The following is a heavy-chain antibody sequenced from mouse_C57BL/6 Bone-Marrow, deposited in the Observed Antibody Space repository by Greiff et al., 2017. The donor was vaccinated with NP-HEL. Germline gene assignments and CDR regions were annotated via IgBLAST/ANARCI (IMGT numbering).Heavy chain of an antibody. CDR1: GYTFTSYW. Sequence: QVQLQQPGAELVKPGASVKMSCKASGYTFTSYWITWVKQRPGQGLEWIGDIYPGSGSTNYNEKFKSKATLTVDTTYSTAYMQLSSLTSEDSAVSYCARRGYYGSSYEEGFFYAMDYWGQGTSVTVSS. D-gene: IGHD1-1*01. J-gene: IGHJ4*01. CDR2: IYPGSGST. CDR3: ARRGYYGSSYEEGFFYAMDY. V-gene: IGHV1-55*01.